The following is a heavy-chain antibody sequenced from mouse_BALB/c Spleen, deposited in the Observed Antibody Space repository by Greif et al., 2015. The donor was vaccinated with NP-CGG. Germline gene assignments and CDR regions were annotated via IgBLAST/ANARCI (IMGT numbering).Heavy chain of an antibody. J-gene: IGHJ3*01. V-gene: IGHV1-12*01. CDR2: IYPGNGDT. CDR3: ARCPYDSFAY. CDR1: GYTFTSYN. D-gene: IGHD2-4*01. Sequence: QVQLQQSGAELVKPGASVKMSCKASGYTFTSYNMHWVKQTPGQGLEWIGAIYPGNGDTSYNQKFKGKATLTADKSSSTAYMQLSSLTSEDSAVYYCARCPYDSFAYWGQGTLVTVSA.